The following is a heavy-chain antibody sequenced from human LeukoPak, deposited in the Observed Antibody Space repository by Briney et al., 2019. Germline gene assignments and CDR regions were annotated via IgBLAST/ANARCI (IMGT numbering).Heavy chain of an antibody. CDR3: ARDDVSNYVGGWYYFDY. CDR2: IKQDGSEK. CDR1: GFTFSSYW. V-gene: IGHV3-7*01. J-gene: IGHJ4*02. D-gene: IGHD4-11*01. Sequence: GGSLRLSCAASGFTFSSYWMSWVRQAPGKGLEWVANIKQDGSEKYYVDSVKGRFTISIDNAKNSLYLKMNSLRAEDTAVYYCARDDVSNYVGGWYYFDYWGQGTLVTVSS.